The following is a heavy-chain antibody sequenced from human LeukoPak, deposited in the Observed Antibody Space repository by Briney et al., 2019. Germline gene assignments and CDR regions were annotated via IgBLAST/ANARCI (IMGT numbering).Heavy chain of an antibody. V-gene: IGHV3-74*01. Sequence: GGSLRLSCAASGFMLSSTWMHWVRQAPGEGLVWVSRINSDATSTSYADSVRGRFTISRGDAKNTMYLQMNSLRAEDTAMYYCVRGSPGYSSSWHAYWGQGTLVTVSS. CDR3: VRGSPGYSSSWHAY. D-gene: IGHD6-13*01. CDR1: GFMLSSTW. J-gene: IGHJ4*02. CDR2: INSDATST.